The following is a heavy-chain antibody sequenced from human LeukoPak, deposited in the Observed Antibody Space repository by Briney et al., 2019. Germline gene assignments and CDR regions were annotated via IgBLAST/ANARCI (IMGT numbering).Heavy chain of an antibody. CDR3: ARGPSPLRFLEWTHFDY. CDR2: INHSGST. CDR1: GGSISSGGYY. Sequence: PSETLSLTCTVSGGSISSGGYYWSWIRQPPGKGLEWIGEINHSGSTNYNPSLKSRVTISVDTSKNQFSLKLSSVTAADTAVYYCARGPSPLRFLEWTHFDYWGQGTLVTVSS. J-gene: IGHJ4*02. D-gene: IGHD3-3*01. V-gene: IGHV4-39*07.